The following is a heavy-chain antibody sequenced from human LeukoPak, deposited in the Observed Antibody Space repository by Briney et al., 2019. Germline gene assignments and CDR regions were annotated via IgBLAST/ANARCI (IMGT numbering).Heavy chain of an antibody. CDR2: IGGDGGTT. CDR3: AKDPYSSAWKFFQH. V-gene: IGHV3-43*02. Sequence: GGSLRLSCAASGFTFDDYAMHWVRQAPGKGLEWVSLIGGDGGTTSYADSAKGRFTISRDNSKNSLYLQMSSLRTEDTAFYYCAKDPYSSAWKFFQHWGQGTLVTVSS. J-gene: IGHJ1*01. CDR1: GFTFDDYA. D-gene: IGHD6-19*01.